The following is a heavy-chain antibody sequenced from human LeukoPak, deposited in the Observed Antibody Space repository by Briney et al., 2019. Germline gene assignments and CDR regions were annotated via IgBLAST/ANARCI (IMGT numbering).Heavy chain of an antibody. J-gene: IGHJ4*02. D-gene: IGHD3-3*01. V-gene: IGHV3-48*01. CDR3: ARTYYDFWSGYPHVLDY. CDR2: ISSSSSTI. CDR1: GFTFSSYS. Sequence: PGGSLRVSCAASGFTFSSYSMNWVRQAPGKGLEWVSYISSSSSTIYYADSVKGRFTISRDNAKNSLYLQMNSLRAEDTAVYYCARTYYDFWSGYPHVLDYWGQGTLVTVSS.